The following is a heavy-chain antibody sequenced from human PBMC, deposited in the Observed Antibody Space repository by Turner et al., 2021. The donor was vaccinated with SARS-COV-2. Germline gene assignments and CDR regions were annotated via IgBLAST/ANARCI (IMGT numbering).Heavy chain of an antibody. CDR3: ARARWHYYDSSGYYPDAFD. CDR2: ISSSSSYI. D-gene: IGHD3-22*01. V-gene: IGHV3-21*01. CDR1: GFTFSSYS. Sequence: EVQLVESGGGLVKPGGSLRLSCAASGFTFSSYSMNWVRQAPGKGLEWVSSISSSSSYIYYADSVKGRFTISRDNAKNSLYLQMNSLRAEDTAVYYCARARWHYYDSSGYYPDAFDMGPRDNGHRLF. J-gene: IGHJ3*02.